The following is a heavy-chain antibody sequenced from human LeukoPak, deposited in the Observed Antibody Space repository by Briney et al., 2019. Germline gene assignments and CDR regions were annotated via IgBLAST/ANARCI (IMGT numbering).Heavy chain of an antibody. CDR1: DGSISSYY. D-gene: IGHD3-3*01. CDR3: ARDLSPAYYDFWSGYIY. Sequence: SETLSLTCTVSDGSISSYYWSWIRQPAGKGLEWIGRIYTSGSTNYNPSLKSRVTMSVDTSKNQFSLKLSSVTAADTAVYYCARDLSPAYYDFWSGYIYWGQGTLVTVSS. V-gene: IGHV4-4*07. CDR2: IYTSGST. J-gene: IGHJ4*02.